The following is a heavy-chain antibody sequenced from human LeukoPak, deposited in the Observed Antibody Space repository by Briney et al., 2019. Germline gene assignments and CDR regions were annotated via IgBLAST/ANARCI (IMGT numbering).Heavy chain of an antibody. V-gene: IGHV4-39*01. CDR3: ASAEYSSGHMGVDY. Sequence: KPSETLSLTCTVSGGSISSSSYYWGWIRQPPGKGLEWIGSIYYSGSTYYNPSLKSRVTISVDTSKNQFSLKLSSVTAADTAVYYCASAEYSSGHMGVDYWGQGTLVTVSS. CDR1: GGSISSSSYY. CDR2: IYYSGST. D-gene: IGHD3-22*01. J-gene: IGHJ4*02.